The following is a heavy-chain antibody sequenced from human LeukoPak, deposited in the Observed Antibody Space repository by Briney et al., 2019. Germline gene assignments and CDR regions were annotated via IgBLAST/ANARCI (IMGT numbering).Heavy chain of an antibody. CDR3: ARVTGDDCGGDCYPPGGFDY. CDR1: GGSISSGGYY. V-gene: IGHV4-61*02. J-gene: IGHJ4*02. CDR2: IYTSGST. D-gene: IGHD2-21*01. Sequence: SQTLSLTCTVSGGSISSGGYYWSWIRQPAGKGLEWIGRIYTSGSTNYNPSLKSRVTISVATSKNQFSLKLSSVTAADTAVYYCARVTGDDCGGDCYPPGGFDYWGQGTLVTVSS.